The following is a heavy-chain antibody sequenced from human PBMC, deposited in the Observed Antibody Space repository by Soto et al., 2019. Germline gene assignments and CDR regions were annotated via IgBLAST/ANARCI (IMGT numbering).Heavy chain of an antibody. J-gene: IGHJ4*02. V-gene: IGHV1-18*01. Sequence: QLQLVQSGAEAKKPWASVKVSCKASGYTFPTSTISWVRQAPGQGLEWMGWIKAYSGNTNYAQKLQGRVTMTTDTSTNTAYIELRSLTSDDTAIYYCAIADYGDDDYWGQGTLVTVSS. CDR2: IKAYSGNT. D-gene: IGHD4-17*01. CDR1: GYTFPTST. CDR3: AIADYGDDDY.